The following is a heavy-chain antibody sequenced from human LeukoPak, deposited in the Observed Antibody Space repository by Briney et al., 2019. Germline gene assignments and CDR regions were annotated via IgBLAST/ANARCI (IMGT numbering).Heavy chain of an antibody. D-gene: IGHD1-26*01. CDR1: GFTFSSYG. J-gene: IGHJ3*02. CDR3: AREVGRVGIPAFDI. V-gene: IGHV3-33*01. Sequence: GGSLRLSCAASGFTFSSYGIHWVRQAPGKGLEWVAVIWYDGSNKYYADSVKGRFTISRDNSKNTLYLQMNSLRAEDTAVYYCAREVGRVGIPAFDIWGQGTMVTVSS. CDR2: IWYDGSNK.